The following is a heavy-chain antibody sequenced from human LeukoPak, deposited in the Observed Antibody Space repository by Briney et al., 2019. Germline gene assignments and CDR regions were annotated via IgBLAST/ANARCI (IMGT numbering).Heavy chain of an antibody. CDR2: IRYDGSNK. CDR1: GFTFSSYG. J-gene: IGHJ4*02. Sequence: GGSLRLSCAASGFTFSSYGMHWVRQAPGKGLEWVAFIRYDGSNKYYADSVKGRFTISRDNSKNPLYLQMNSLRAEDTAVYYCAKDFSPGELLLGFDYWGQGTLVTVSS. CDR3: AKDFSPGELLLGFDY. D-gene: IGHD1-26*01. V-gene: IGHV3-30*02.